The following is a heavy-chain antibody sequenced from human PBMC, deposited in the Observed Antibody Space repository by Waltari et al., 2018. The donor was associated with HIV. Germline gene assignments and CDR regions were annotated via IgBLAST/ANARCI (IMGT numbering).Heavy chain of an antibody. CDR3: TTDGKREVVSIDYYYGMDV. CDR1: GFTFTNAW. V-gene: IGHV3-15*01. Sequence: EGHLEESGGGLVKPGESLRLSCSASGFTFTNAWMNWVRQTPGAGLEWVGRIKAKPENGATEYAAAVKGRFTISRDDSKDTLYLQMDSLKIEDTAVYYCTTDGKREVVSIDYYYGMDVWGQGTTVTVSS. J-gene: IGHJ6*02. CDR2: IKAKPENGAT. D-gene: IGHD1-26*01.